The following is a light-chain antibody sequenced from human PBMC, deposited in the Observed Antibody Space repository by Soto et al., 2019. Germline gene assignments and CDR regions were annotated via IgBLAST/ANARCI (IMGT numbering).Light chain of an antibody. CDR3: ASFTTTGTRV. J-gene: IGLJ1*01. V-gene: IGLV2-14*01. CDR1: SSDIGFYNY. Sequence: QSALTQPASVSGSPGQSITVSCTGTSSDIGFYNYVSWYQQHPGKAPKLIIYEVSNRPSGVCNRFSGSKSGNTASLTVSGLQAEDEADYYCASFTTTGTRVFGTGTKLTVL. CDR2: EVS.